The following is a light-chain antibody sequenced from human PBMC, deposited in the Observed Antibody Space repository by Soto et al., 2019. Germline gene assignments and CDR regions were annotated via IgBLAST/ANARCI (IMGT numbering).Light chain of an antibody. Sequence: EVVMTQTPATLSVSPGERATLSCRASQSISTNLAWYQQKPGQAPRLLIYGASTRATGIPARFSGSGSGTEFCLTISSLRSEDFAVYYCKHYNNWPPWTFGQGTKVEIK. CDR3: KHYNNWPPWT. CDR2: GAS. CDR1: QSISTN. J-gene: IGKJ1*01. V-gene: IGKV3-15*01.